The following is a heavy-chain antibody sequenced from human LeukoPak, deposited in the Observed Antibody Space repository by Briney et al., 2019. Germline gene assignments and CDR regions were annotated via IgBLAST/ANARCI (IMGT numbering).Heavy chain of an antibody. CDR3: AREAYDSSGYVPVAAFDI. J-gene: IGHJ3*02. V-gene: IGHV1-69*13. CDR1: GGTFSSHA. Sequence: SVKVSCKASGGTFSSHAISWVRQAPGQGLEWMGGIIPIFGTANYAQKFQGRVTITADESTSTAYMELSSLRSEDTAVYYCAREAYDSSGYVPVAAFDIWGQGTMVTVSS. D-gene: IGHD3-22*01. CDR2: IIPIFGTA.